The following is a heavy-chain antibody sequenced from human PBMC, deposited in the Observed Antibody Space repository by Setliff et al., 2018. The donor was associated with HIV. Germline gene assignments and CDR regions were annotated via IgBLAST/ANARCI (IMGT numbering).Heavy chain of an antibody. CDR2: IIAILSIP. J-gene: IGHJ1*01. CDR3: ATGPPYCSGGSCYSALHH. Sequence: SVKVSCKASRGTFTSYAFSWVRQAPGQGLEWMGGIIAILSIPSYAQKFQGRVTITADKSTGTAYMELKSLRSEDTAVYYCATGPPYCSGGSCYSALHHWGQGTLVPSPQ. CDR1: RGTFTSYA. V-gene: IGHV1-69*10. D-gene: IGHD2-15*01.